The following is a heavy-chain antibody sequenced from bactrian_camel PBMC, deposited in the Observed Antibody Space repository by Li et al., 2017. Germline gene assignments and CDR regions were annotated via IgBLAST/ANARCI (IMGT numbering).Heavy chain of an antibody. CDR1: GFLFSSYY. D-gene: IGHD3*01. Sequence: VQLVESGGGLVQPGGSLRLSCAASGFLFSSYYINWIRQVPGKGLEWVSSVYTDGRNPYYADSVKGRFTISKDNAKNVLYLQMYDLKPEDSATYRCAASWDVTATGALGMIARPEFGYWGEGTQVTVS. V-gene: IGHV3-2*01. J-gene: IGHJ6*01. CDR3: AASWDVTATGALGMIARPEFGY. CDR2: VYTDGRNP.